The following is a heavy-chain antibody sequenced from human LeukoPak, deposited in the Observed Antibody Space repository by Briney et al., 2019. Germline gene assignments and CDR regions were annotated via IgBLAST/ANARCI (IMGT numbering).Heavy chain of an antibody. CDR1: GFAFNSYW. CDR2: ISSDGSTT. J-gene: IGHJ4*01. Sequence: GGSVRLSCAATGFAFNSYWMHWVRQVPGKGLMWVSGISSDGSTTTYADSVKGRFTISRDDAKSTVYLEMNGRRADDTGIYYCARSYYGSGSYHSAPFFDFWGHGTLVIVSS. D-gene: IGHD3-10*01. V-gene: IGHV3-74*03. CDR3: ARSYYGSGSYHSAPFFDF.